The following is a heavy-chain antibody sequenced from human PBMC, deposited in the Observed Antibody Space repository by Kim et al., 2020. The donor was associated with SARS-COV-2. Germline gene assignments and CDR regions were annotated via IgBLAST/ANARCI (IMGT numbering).Heavy chain of an antibody. CDR3: ARPLLSSGYYNY. Sequence: YSPSFQGQVTISADKSISTAYLQWSSLKASDTAMYYCARPLLSSGYYNYWGQGTLVTVSS. J-gene: IGHJ4*02. D-gene: IGHD3-22*01. V-gene: IGHV5-51*01.